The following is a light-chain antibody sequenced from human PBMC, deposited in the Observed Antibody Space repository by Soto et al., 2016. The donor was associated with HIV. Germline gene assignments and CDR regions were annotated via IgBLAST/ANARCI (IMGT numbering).Light chain of an antibody. CDR1: TIEDKS. CDR3: QVWDSYSDHYV. CDR2: DDK. V-gene: IGLV3-21*03. Sequence: SYVLTQPPSVSVAPGKAATITCGGNTIEDKSVHWYQQKPGQAPVLVLYDDKKRPSGIPERFSGSNSGNAATLTISKVEAGDEADYYCQVWDSYSDHYVFGGGTKVTVL. J-gene: IGLJ1*01.